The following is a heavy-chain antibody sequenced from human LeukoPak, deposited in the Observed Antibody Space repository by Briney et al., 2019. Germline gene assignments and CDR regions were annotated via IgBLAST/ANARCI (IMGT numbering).Heavy chain of an antibody. J-gene: IGHJ4*02. CDR3: TKVGTAMPRSGLFDY. V-gene: IGHV3-73*01. CDR1: GFTFSGSA. CDR2: IRSKANSYAT. D-gene: IGHD5-18*01. Sequence: PGGSLRLSCAASGFTFSGSAMHWVRQASGKGLEWVGRIRSKANSYATAYAASVKGRFTISRDDSKNTAYLQMNSLKTEDTAVYYCTKVGTAMPRSGLFDYWGQGTLVTVSS.